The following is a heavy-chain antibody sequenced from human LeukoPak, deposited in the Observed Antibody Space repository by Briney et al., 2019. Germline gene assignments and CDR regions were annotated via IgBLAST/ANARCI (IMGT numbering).Heavy chain of an antibody. CDR1: GGSISSGSYY. V-gene: IGHV4-61*02. CDR2: IYTSGST. CDR3: ASGSLYYYYYMDV. Sequence: PSETLSLTCTVSGGSISSGSYYWSWIRQPAGKGLEWIGRIYTSGSTNYNPPLKSRVTISVDTSKNRFSLKLSSVTAADTAVYYCASGSLYYYYYMDVWGKGTTVTVSS. J-gene: IGHJ6*03.